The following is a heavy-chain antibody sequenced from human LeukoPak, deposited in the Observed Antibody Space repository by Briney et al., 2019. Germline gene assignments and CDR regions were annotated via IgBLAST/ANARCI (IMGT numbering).Heavy chain of an antibody. CDR2: ISVGAEYI. CDR1: GFTFSTYV. Sequence: GGSLRLSCAASGFTFSTYVMNWFRQAPGEGLEWVSTISVGAEYIFYADSVKGRFTISRDDSNNALYLQMHSLRAEDTALYYCASGPPFLKYFEYWGQGTLVSVSS. J-gene: IGHJ4*02. V-gene: IGHV3-23*01. CDR3: ASGPPFLKYFEY. D-gene: IGHD3-3*01.